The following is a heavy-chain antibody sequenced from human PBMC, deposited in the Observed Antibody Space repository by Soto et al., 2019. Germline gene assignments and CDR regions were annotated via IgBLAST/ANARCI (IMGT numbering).Heavy chain of an antibody. J-gene: IGHJ6*03. V-gene: IGHV1-18*01. CDR1: GYTFTNYG. D-gene: IGHD6-6*01. CDR3: ARVRRLVGYFYYYMDV. CDR2: ISAYNGDT. Sequence: QVQLLQSGAEVKKPGASVKVSCKASGYTFTNYGITWVRQAPGQGLEWMGWISAYNGDTHYTQRLQGRVTMTTDTSTSTAYMALRGLRSDDTAVYYCARVRRLVGYFYYYMDVWGKGTTVTVSS.